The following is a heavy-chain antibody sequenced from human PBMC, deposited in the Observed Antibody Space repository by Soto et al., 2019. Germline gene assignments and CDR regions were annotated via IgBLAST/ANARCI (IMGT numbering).Heavy chain of an antibody. CDR3: ARHSFSSSPYYFDY. D-gene: IGHD6-6*01. CDR1: GGSISSYY. CDR2: IYYSGST. J-gene: IGHJ4*02. Sequence: PSETLSLTCTVSGGSISSYYWSWIRQPPGKGLEWIGYIYYSGSTNYNPSLKSRVTISVDTSKNQFSLKLSSVTAADTAVYYCARHSFSSSPYYFDYWGQGTLVTVS. V-gene: IGHV4-59*08.